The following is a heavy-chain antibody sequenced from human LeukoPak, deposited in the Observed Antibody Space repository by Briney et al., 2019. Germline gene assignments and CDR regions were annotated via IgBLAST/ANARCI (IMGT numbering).Heavy chain of an antibody. CDR1: GGSFSGYY. J-gene: IGHJ5*02. D-gene: IGHD5-24*01. V-gene: IGHV4-34*01. Sequence: SETLSLTCAVYGGSFSGYYWSWIRQPPGKGLEWIGEINHSGSTNYNPSLKSRVTISVDTSKNQFSLKLSSVTAADTAVYYCAREGGESWFDPWGQGTLVTVSS. CDR3: AREGGESWFDP. CDR2: INHSGST.